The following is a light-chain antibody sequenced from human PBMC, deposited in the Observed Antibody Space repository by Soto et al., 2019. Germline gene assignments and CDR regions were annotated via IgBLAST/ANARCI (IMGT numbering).Light chain of an antibody. V-gene: IGKV3-11*01. J-gene: IGKJ4*01. CDR2: DAS. CDR1: QSISNN. CDR3: QQRSNWPLT. Sequence: EIVLTQSPATLSLSPGESATLSCRASQSISNNLGWYQQKPGQAPRLLIYDASNRAPGIPARFRGGGSGTDFTLTISSLDPEDFAIYYCQQRSNWPLTFGGGTRVEIK.